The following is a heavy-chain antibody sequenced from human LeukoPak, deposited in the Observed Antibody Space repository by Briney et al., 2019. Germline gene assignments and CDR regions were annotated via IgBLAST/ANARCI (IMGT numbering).Heavy chain of an antibody. CDR1: GYTFTSYG. CDR3: ARVRVTIFGVVINWFDP. Sequence: ASVKVSCKASGYTFTSYGISWVRQAPGQGLEWMGWMNPNSGNTGYAQKFQGRVTMTRNTSISTAYMELSSLRSEDTAVYYCARVRVTIFGVVINWFDPWGQGTLVTVSS. CDR2: MNPNSGNT. D-gene: IGHD3-3*01. V-gene: IGHV1-8*02. J-gene: IGHJ5*02.